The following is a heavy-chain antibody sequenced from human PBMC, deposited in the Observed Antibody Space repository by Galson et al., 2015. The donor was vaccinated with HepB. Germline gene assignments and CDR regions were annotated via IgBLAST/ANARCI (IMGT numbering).Heavy chain of an antibody. CDR3: AHSALLGVQVPLWFGELLTFYFDY. D-gene: IGHD3-10*01. CDR2: IYWDDDK. J-gene: IGHJ4*02. V-gene: IGHV2-5*02. CDR1: GFSLSTSGVG. Sequence: PALVKPTQTLTLTCTFSGFSLSTSGVGVGWIRQPPGKALEWLALIYWDDDKRYSPSLKSRLTITKDTSKNQVVLTMTNMDPVDTATYYCAHSALLGVQVPLWFGELLTFYFDYWGQGTLVTVSS.